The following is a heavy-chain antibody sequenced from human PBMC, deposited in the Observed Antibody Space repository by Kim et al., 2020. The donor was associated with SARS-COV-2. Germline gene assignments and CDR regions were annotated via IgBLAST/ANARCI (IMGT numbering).Heavy chain of an antibody. Sequence: GGSLRLSCAASGFSFSTYWMHWVRQAPRKGPVWVARINNDGSNIAFAESVRGRFSISRDNAKNTLYLEMHSLRADDTAVYYCATHALQSISWYALDVWGQGTTVTVSS. CDR3: ATHALQSISWYALDV. J-gene: IGHJ6*02. V-gene: IGHV3-74*01. CDR1: GFSFSTYW. CDR2: INNDGSNI. D-gene: IGHD6-13*01.